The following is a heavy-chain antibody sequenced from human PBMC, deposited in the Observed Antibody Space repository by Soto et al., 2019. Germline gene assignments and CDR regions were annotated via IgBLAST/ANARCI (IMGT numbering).Heavy chain of an antibody. J-gene: IGHJ4*02. CDR2: IYSGGST. D-gene: IGHD3-10*01. V-gene: IGHV3-53*01. Sequence: EVQLVESGGGLIQPGGSLRLSCAASGFTVSSNYMTWVRQAPGKGLEWVSVIYSGGSTFHADSVKGRFTISRDNSKNTLYLQMNSLRAEDTAVYYCARLSQSYYGSGGSGYFDYWGQGTLVTVSS. CDR1: GFTVSSNY. CDR3: ARLSQSYYGSGGSGYFDY.